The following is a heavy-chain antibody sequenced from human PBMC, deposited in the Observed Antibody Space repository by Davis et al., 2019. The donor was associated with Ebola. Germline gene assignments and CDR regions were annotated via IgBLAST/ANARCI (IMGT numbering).Heavy chain of an antibody. CDR1: GYSFTTNA. CDR3: ARSVDFWSGFSWFDP. Sequence: AASVKVSCKASGYSFTTNAMNWVRQAPGQGLEWMGWINTNTGNPTYAQGFTGRFVFSLDTSVSTAYLQISSLKADDTAVYYCARSVDFWSGFSWFDPWGQGTLVTVSS. CDR2: INTNTGNP. V-gene: IGHV7-4-1*02. J-gene: IGHJ5*02. D-gene: IGHD3-3*01.